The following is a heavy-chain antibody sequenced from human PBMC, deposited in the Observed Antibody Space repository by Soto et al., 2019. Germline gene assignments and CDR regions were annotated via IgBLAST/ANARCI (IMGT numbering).Heavy chain of an antibody. J-gene: IGHJ6*02. V-gene: IGHV4-4*02. Sequence: QVQLQESGPGLVKPSGTLSLTCAVSGGTISSSNWWSWVRQPPGKGLEWIGEIYHSGSTNYNPSLTSRVTISVDKSKNQFSLKLSSVTAADTAVYYCARDPRGDLYYYGMDVWGQGTTVTVSS. CDR1: GGTISSSNW. D-gene: IGHD3-16*01. CDR2: IYHSGST. CDR3: ARDPRGDLYYYGMDV.